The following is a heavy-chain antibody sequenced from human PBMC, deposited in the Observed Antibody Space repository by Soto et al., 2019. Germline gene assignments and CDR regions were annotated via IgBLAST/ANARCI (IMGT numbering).Heavy chain of an antibody. D-gene: IGHD1-1*01. Sequence: GGSLRLSCATSGFTFHYYAMSWVRQSPGKGLEWVSAIAFTGSATYYADSVKGRFTISRDNSKNTLYLQMNSLRAEDTAVYYCAKDPGLGNYYFGNWGQGTLVTVSS. CDR2: IAFTGSAT. V-gene: IGHV3-23*01. J-gene: IGHJ4*02. CDR1: GFTFHYYA. CDR3: AKDPGLGNYYFGN.